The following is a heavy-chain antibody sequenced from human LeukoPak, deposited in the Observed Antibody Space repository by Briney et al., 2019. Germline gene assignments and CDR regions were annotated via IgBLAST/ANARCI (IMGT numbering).Heavy chain of an antibody. V-gene: IGHV3-64*01. CDR1: GFTFRSYA. J-gene: IGHJ4*02. Sequence: GGSLRLSCAASGFTFRSYAMHWVRQAPGKGLEYVSAISSNGGSTYYANSVKGRFTISRDNAKNSLYLQMNSLRAEDTAVYYCARDYYYGPALDYWGQGTLVTVSS. D-gene: IGHD3-10*01. CDR2: ISSNGGST. CDR3: ARDYYYGPALDY.